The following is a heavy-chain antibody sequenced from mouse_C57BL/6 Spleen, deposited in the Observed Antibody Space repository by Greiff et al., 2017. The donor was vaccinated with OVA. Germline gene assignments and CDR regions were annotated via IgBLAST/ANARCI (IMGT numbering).Heavy chain of an antibody. CDR1: GFSLTSYA. CDR2: IWTGGGT. Sequence: VNVVESGPGLVAPSQSLSITCTVSGFSLTSYAISWVRQPPGKGLEWLGVIWTGGGTNYNSALKSRLSISKDNSKSQVFLKMNSLQTDDTARYYCARNYGSSSHYYAMDYWGQGTSVTVSS. J-gene: IGHJ4*01. CDR3: ARNYGSSSHYYAMDY. V-gene: IGHV2-9-1*01. D-gene: IGHD1-1*01.